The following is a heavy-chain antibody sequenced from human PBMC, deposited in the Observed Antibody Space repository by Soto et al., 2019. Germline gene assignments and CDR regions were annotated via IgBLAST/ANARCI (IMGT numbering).Heavy chain of an antibody. D-gene: IGHD3-10*01. Sequence: QVQLVESGGGVVQPGRSLRLSCAASGFTFEYYDMHWVRQAPGKGLDWVALISHEGSNRFYAASVKGRFTISRDNSKNTLFLQMNSLRAEDTAVYYCARDVTMVRGVTSATFDYWGQGALVTVSS. CDR2: ISHEGSNR. CDR1: GFTFEYYD. J-gene: IGHJ4*02. CDR3: ARDVTMVRGVTSATFDY. V-gene: IGHV3-33*01.